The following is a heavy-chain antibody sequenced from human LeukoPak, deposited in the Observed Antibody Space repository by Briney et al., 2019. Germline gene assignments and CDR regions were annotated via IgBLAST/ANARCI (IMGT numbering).Heavy chain of an antibody. D-gene: IGHD3-10*01. V-gene: IGHV4-34*01. J-gene: IGHJ6*04. Sequence: KPSETLSLTCAVYGGSFSGYYWSWIRQPPGKGLEWIGEINHSGSTNYNPSLKSRVTISVDTSKNQFSLKLSSVTAADTAVYYCARVFLFMVPSRRYYGMDVWGKGTTVTVSS. CDR2: INHSGST. CDR3: ARVFLFMVPSRRYYGMDV. CDR1: GGSFSGYY.